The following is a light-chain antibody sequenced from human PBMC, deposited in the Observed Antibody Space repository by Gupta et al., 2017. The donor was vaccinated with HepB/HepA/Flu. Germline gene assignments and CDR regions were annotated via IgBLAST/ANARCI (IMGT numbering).Light chain of an antibody. CDR1: SSSFGGNY. Sequence: QSVLTQPPSASGTPGQRVTFSCSGSSSSFGGNYVYWYQQLPGTAPKLLIYRKNQRPAGVPDRFAGSKSGTPASLPISGRRCEDEADYYCAAWNDSLIAGVSGGG. J-gene: IGLJ2*01. CDR2: RKN. CDR3: AAWNDSLIAGV. V-gene: IGLV1-47*01.